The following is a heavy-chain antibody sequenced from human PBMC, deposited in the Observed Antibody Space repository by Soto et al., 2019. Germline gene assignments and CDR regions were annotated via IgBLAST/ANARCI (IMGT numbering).Heavy chain of an antibody. CDR2: ISGSGGST. D-gene: IGHD2-2*01. CDR1: GFTFSSYA. Sequence: PGGSLRLSCVASGFTFSSYAMTWVRQAPGKGLGWVSGISGSGGSTYYADSVKGRFTVSRDNSKNTVYLQMNSLRGEATAVYYCAKYTSWLANFDFWGHGTLVTV. CDR3: AKYTSWLANFDF. J-gene: IGHJ4*01. V-gene: IGHV3-23*01.